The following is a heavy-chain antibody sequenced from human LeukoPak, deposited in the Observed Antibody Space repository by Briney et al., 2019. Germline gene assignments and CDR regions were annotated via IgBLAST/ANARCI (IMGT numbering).Heavy chain of an antibody. CDR1: GGTFSSYA. J-gene: IGHJ6*02. V-gene: IGHV1-69*13. Sequence: GASVKVSCKASGGTFSSYAISWVRQAPGQGPEWMGGIIPIFGTANYARKFQGRVTITADESTSTAYMELSSLRSEDTAVYYCARDGPGDYPYYYGMDVWGQGTTVTVSS. CDR3: ARDGPGDYPYYYGMDV. D-gene: IGHD4-17*01. CDR2: IIPIFGTA.